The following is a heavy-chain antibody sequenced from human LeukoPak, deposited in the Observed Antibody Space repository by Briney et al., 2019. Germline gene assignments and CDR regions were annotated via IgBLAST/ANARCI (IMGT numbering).Heavy chain of an antibody. V-gene: IGHV3-23*01. D-gene: IGHD1-26*01. CDR2: ISGSGGST. J-gene: IGHJ4*02. CDR3: AKNSGSYYALGFDY. Sequence: GASLRLSCAASGFIFRNYAMSWVRQAPGKGLEWVSAISGSGGSTYYADSVKGRFTISRDNSKNTLYLQMNSLRAEDTAVYYCAKNSGSYYALGFDYWGQGTLVTVSS. CDR1: GFIFRNYA.